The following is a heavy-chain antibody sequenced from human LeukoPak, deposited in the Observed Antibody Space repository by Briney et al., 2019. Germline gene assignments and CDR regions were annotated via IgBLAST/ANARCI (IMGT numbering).Heavy chain of an antibody. CDR3: VRGGESTWS. J-gene: IGHJ5*02. CDR1: GFTFSSYW. Sequence: GGSLRLSCAASGFTFSSYWMHWVRQAPGKGPVWVSRINNDGSGTTYADSVKGRFTISRDDAKNTLYLQMNSLRAEDTAVYYCVRGGESTWSWGQGTLVTVSS. D-gene: IGHD2-15*01. V-gene: IGHV3-74*01. CDR2: INNDGSGT.